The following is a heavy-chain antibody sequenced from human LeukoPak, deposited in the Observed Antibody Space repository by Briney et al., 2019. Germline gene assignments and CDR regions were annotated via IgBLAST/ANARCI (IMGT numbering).Heavy chain of an antibody. CDR3: ASLGRITIFGVVNYYFDY. V-gene: IGHV4-39*01. CDR1: GGSISSSSYY. J-gene: IGHJ4*02. CDR2: IYYSGST. D-gene: IGHD3-3*01. Sequence: SETLSLTCTVSGGSISSSSYYWGWIRQPPGKGLEWIGSIYYSGSTYYNPSLKSRVTISVDTSKNQFSLKLSSVTAADTAVYYCASLGRITIFGVVNYYFDYWGQGTLVTVSS.